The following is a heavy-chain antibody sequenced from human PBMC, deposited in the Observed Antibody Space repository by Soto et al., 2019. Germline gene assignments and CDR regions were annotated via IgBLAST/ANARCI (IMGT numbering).Heavy chain of an antibody. J-gene: IGHJ4*02. CDR3: ARDTRSGVTTFFDY. Sequence: VSVKVSCKASGYTFNSYYMHWVRQAPGQGLGWMGIINPSGGSTSYAQKFQGRVTMTRDTSTSTVYMELSSLSSEDTAVYYCARDTRSGVTTFFDYWGQGTLVTVSS. D-gene: IGHD3-3*01. CDR2: INPSGGST. CDR1: GYTFNSYY. V-gene: IGHV1-46*02.